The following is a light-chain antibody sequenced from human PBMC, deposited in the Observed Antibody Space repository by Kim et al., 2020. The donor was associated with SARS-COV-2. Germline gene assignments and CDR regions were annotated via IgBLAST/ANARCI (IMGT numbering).Light chain of an antibody. CDR1: QSVSASY. CDR3: QHYGTTPRT. Sequence: LAPGDRATLSCRASQSVSASYFAWYQQRPGQPPRLLIYGAYSRAPGTPDRFSGSGWGTDFTLTISSLEPEDFAVYFCQHYGTTPRTFGQGTKVEI. CDR2: GAY. J-gene: IGKJ1*01. V-gene: IGKV3-20*01.